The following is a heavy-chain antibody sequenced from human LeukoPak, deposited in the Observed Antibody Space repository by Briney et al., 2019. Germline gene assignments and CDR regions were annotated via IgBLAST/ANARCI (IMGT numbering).Heavy chain of an antibody. V-gene: IGHV3-23*01. CDR1: GFTFSSYA. D-gene: IGHD1-14*01. J-gene: IGHJ3*02. CDR3: AKGHRXFFXLXXXXXDI. CDR2: ISGSGGST. Sequence: PGGSLRLSCAASGFTFSSYAMRWVRQAPGKGLEWVSAISGSGGSTYYADSVKGRFTISRDNSKNTLYLQMNSLRAEDTAVYYCAKGHRXFFXLXXXXXDIWXXGTMVTVS.